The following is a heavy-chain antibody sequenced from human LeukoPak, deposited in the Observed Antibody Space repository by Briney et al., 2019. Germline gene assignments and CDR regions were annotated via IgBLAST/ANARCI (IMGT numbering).Heavy chain of an antibody. Sequence: SETLSLTCTVSGGSFSSSSYSWGWIRQPPGKGLEWIGTIYYTGSTYYNPSLKSRVTISVDTSKNQFSLKLSSVTAADTAVYYCARLDLDGSYRFNYWGQGTLVTVSS. CDR1: GGSFSSSSYS. CDR3: ARLDLDGSYRFNY. V-gene: IGHV4-39*01. CDR2: IYYTGST. D-gene: IGHD1-26*01. J-gene: IGHJ4*02.